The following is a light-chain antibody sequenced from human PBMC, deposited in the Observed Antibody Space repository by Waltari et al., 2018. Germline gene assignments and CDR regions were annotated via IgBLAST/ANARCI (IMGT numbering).Light chain of an antibody. CDR1: SSNIGAGHD. V-gene: IGLV1-40*01. CDR2: GNN. J-gene: IGLJ3*02. CDR3: QSFDIRLSGGVV. Sequence: QSVLTQPPSMSGAPGQRVTISCTGSSSNIGAGHDVHWYQVFPGTAPKLLIHGNNKRPSGVPDRFSGSKSDTSASLAIGGLQAEDEADYYCQSFDIRLSGGVVFGGGTKVTVL.